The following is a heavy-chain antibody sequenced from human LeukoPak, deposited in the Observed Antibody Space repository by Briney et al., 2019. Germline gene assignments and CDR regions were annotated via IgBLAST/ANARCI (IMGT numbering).Heavy chain of an antibody. J-gene: IGHJ1*01. CDR2: IWYDGSNK. V-gene: IGHV3-33*06. Sequence: GGSLRLSCAASGFTVSSNYMRWVRQAPGKGLEWVAVIWYDGSNKYYADSVKGRFAISRDNSKNTLYLQMNSLRAEDTAVYYCAKDLSFAYYDSSGPLFQHWGQGTLVTVSS. CDR3: AKDLSFAYYDSSGPLFQH. D-gene: IGHD3-22*01. CDR1: GFTVSSNY.